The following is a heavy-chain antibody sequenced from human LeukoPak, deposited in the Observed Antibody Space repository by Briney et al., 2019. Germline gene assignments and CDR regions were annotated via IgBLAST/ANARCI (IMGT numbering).Heavy chain of an antibody. J-gene: IGHJ4*02. CDR3: AREHWAAPDH. D-gene: IGHD3-16*01. Sequence: GGSLRLSCEASGFTFGHFYMAWIRQAPGRGLESLSFISPTGDIKKYVDSVKGRFTISRDNAKNSMYLEMNSLSAEDTAFYYCAREHWAAPDHWGQGTLVTVSP. CDR1: GFTFGHFY. CDR2: ISPTGDIK. V-gene: IGHV3-11*01.